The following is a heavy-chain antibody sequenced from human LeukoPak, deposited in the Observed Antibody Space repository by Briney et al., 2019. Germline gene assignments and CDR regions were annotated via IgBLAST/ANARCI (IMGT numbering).Heavy chain of an antibody. CDR3: ATDYYSSSSTLGAFDI. V-gene: IGHV4-59*06. Sequence: SETLSLTCTVTGGSISSYYWSWIRQPPGKGLEWIGYIYHSGSTYYNPSLKSRVTISVDRSKNQLSLKLSSVTAADTAVYYCATDYYSSSSTLGAFDIWGQGTMVTVSS. CDR2: IYHSGST. D-gene: IGHD6-6*01. J-gene: IGHJ3*02. CDR1: GGSISSYY.